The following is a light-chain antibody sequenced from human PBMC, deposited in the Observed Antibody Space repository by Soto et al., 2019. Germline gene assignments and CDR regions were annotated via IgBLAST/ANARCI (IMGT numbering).Light chain of an antibody. Sequence: DIQMTQSPSTLSASVGDRVTITSRASQSISTWLAWYQQRAGKAPKLLIYKASNLESGVPSRFSGSGSGTDFTLTISSLQPDDFATYYCQQYNSYSWAFGQGTK. CDR1: QSISTW. CDR2: KAS. CDR3: QQYNSYSWA. J-gene: IGKJ1*01. V-gene: IGKV1-5*03.